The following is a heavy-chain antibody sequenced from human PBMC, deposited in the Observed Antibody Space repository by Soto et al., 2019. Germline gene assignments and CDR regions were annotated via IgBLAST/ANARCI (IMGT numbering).Heavy chain of an antibody. J-gene: IGHJ3*02. CDR2: INHSGST. CDR1: GGSFSGYY. D-gene: IGHD3-3*01. CDR3: ARHQITIFGVVISAVANSDAFDI. Sequence: SETLSLTCAVYGGSFSGYYWSWIRQPPGKGLEWIGEINHSGSTNYNPSLKSRVTISVDTSKNQFSLKLSSVTAADTAVYHCARHQITIFGVVISAVANSDAFDIWGQGTMVTVSS. V-gene: IGHV4-34*01.